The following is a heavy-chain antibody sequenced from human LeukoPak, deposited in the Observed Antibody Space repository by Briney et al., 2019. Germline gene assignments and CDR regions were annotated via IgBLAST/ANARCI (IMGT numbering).Heavy chain of an antibody. CDR3: AKGAYSSGWYAGIDY. CDR1: GFTFSNFA. Sequence: GGSLRLSCAASGFTFSNFAMTWVRQAPGKGLEWVATLSGGSGTTHYADSVQGRFTISRENSDNTLFLLLSRLRAEDTAIYYCAKGAYSSGWYAGIDYWGQGTLVTVSS. J-gene: IGHJ4*02. D-gene: IGHD6-19*01. CDR2: LSGGSGTT. V-gene: IGHV3-23*01.